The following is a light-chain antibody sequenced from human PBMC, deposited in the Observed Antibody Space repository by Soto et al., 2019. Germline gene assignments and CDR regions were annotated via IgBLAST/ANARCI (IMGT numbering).Light chain of an antibody. CDR2: LEGSGSY. J-gene: IGLJ1*01. CDR3: GTWDSNTHV. V-gene: IGLV4-60*02. Sequence: QSVLTQSSSASASLGSSGKLTCTLSSGHSSNIIAWHQQQPGKAPRYLMKLEGSGSYNKGSGLPGRLSGSSSGADRYLTIAHLHFEDGADYYCGTWDSNTHVFGTGTKLTVL. CDR1: SGHSSNI.